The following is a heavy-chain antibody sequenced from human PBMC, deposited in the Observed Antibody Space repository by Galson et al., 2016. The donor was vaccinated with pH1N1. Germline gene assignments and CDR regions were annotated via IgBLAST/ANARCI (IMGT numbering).Heavy chain of an antibody. D-gene: IGHD3-16*01. CDR3: TTGGSTWASHWFDF. V-gene: IGHV3-48*01. Sequence: SLRLSCAVSGNNFNSYDMTWVRQAPGKGLEWLSYIHRSTTLINCADSVKGRFITSRDNAKNSLYLQMDNLRVEDTALYYCTTGGSTWASHWFDFWGQGALVTVAS. J-gene: IGHJ5*01. CDR2: IHRSTTLI. CDR1: GNNFNSYD.